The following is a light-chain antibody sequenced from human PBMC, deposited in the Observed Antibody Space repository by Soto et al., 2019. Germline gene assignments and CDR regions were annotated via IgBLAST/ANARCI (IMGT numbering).Light chain of an antibody. Sequence: EIVMTQSPATLSVSPGEGATVSCRASQSVSTYLAWYQHKPGQAPRLLIYDASNMATGIPARFSGSGSGTDFTLTISSLEPEDFAVYYCQQYGSSPPWTFGQGTKVDIK. J-gene: IGKJ1*01. CDR1: QSVSTY. V-gene: IGKV3-20*01. CDR2: DAS. CDR3: QQYGSSPPWT.